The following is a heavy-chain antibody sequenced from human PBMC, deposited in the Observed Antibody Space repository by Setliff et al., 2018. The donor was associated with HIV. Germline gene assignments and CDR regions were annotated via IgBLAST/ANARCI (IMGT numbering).Heavy chain of an antibody. CDR1: GFMFGDFE. CDR3: ATSSPPDDYGDLGGIDH. J-gene: IGHJ4*02. Sequence: SCVASGFMFGDFEMNWVRQAPGKGLEWVSYISGSDGTVLYADSVKGRFSVSRDNAENSLFLQMNGLRDDDSAVYFCATSSPPDDYGDLGGIDHWGQGTLVTVSS. D-gene: IGHD4-17*01. CDR2: ISGSDGTV. V-gene: IGHV3-48*03.